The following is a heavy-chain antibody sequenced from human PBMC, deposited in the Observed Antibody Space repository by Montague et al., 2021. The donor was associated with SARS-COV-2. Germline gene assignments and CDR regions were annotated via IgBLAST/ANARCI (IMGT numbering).Heavy chain of an antibody. CDR1: GFSFSDYA. J-gene: IGHJ4*02. D-gene: IGHD5-24*01. CDR3: AREKKEVQMDY. V-gene: IGHV3-33*01. CDR2: IWYDGSNS. Sequence: SLRISCAASGFSFSDYAMHWVRQAPGLALEWVAVIWYDGSNSYYADSVKGRFTISRDNSKNAVYLQMNSLTADDTAIYYCAREKKEVQMDYWGLGTLVTVSS.